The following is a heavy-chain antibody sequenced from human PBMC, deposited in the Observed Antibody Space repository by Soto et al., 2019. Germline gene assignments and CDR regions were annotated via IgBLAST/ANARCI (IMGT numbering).Heavy chain of an antibody. Sequence: QLQLQESGPGLVKPSETLSLTCTVSGGSISSSSYYWGWIRQPPGKGLEWIGSSYYSGSTYYNPSLKSRVPISVDTSKNQFSLTLSSVTAADTAVYYYARQVGDYDAFDIWGQGTMVTVSS. CDR3: ARQVGDYDAFDI. D-gene: IGHD2-2*01. CDR2: SYYSGST. CDR1: GGSISSSSYY. J-gene: IGHJ3*02. V-gene: IGHV4-39*01.